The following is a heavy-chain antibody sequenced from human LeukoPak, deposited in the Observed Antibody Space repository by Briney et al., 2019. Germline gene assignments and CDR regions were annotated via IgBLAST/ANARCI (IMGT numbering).Heavy chain of an antibody. J-gene: IGHJ4*02. Sequence: GGSLRLSCAASEFTFSDYNMHWVRQAPGKGLEWVSSISIRGSYTFYADSMKDRFTISRDNAKNSLYLLIKSLRAEDTAVYYCAREFSGTVDESLDYWGQGTLVTVSS. CDR1: EFTFSDYN. D-gene: IGHD1-26*01. V-gene: IGHV3-21*03. CDR3: AREFSGTVDESLDY. CDR2: ISIRGSYT.